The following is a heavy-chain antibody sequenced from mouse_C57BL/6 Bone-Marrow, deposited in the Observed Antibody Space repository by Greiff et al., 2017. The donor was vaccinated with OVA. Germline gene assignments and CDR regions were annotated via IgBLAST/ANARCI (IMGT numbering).Heavy chain of an antibody. CDR1: GYTFTDYY. V-gene: IGHV1-19*01. CDR3: ARKGYYGRGYAMDY. J-gene: IGHJ4*01. Sequence: VHVKQSGPVLVKPGASVKMSCKASGYTFTDYYMNWVKQSHGKSLEWIGVINPYNGGTSYNQKFKGKATLTVDKSSSTAYMELNSLTSEDSAVYYCARKGYYGRGYAMDYWGQGTSVTVSS. CDR2: INPYNGGT. D-gene: IGHD1-1*01.